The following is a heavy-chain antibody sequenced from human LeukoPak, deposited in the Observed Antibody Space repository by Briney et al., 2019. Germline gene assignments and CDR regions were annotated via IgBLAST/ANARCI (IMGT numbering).Heavy chain of an antibody. Sequence: PSETLSLTCTVSGGSISSYYWSWIRQPAGKGLEWIGCIYTSGSTNYNPSLKSRVTMSVDTSKNQFSLKLSSVTAADTAVYYCARGSRYCSSTSCYGWFDPWGQGTLVTVSS. J-gene: IGHJ5*02. CDR3: ARGSRYCSSTSCYGWFDP. D-gene: IGHD2-2*01. CDR1: GGSISSYY. V-gene: IGHV4-4*07. CDR2: IYTSGST.